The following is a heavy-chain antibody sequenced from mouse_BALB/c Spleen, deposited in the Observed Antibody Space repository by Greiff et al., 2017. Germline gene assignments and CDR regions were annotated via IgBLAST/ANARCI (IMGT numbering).Heavy chain of an antibody. CDR2: IKPYNDGT. D-gene: IGHD2-1*01. CDR1: GYTFTSYV. Sequence: VQLKQSGPELVKPGASVKMSCKASGYTFTSYVMHWVKQKPGQGLEWIGYIKPYNDGTKYNEKFKGKATLTSDKSSSTAYMELSSLTSEDSAVYYCARSGYGNYVGYFDVWGAGTTVTVSS. CDR3: ARSGYGNYVGYFDV. J-gene: IGHJ1*01. V-gene: IGHV1-14*01.